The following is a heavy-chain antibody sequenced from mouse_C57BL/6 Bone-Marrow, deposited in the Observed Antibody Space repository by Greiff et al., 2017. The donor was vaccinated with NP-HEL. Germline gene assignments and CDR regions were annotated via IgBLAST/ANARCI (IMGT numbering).Heavy chain of an antibody. CDR3: ATRYYYGSSAYAMDY. V-gene: IGHV1-54*01. J-gene: IGHJ4*01. CDR2: INPRSGGT. D-gene: IGHD1-1*01. Sequence: QVQLQQSGAELVRPGTSVKVSCKASGYAFTNYLIEWVKQRPGQGLEWIGVINPRSGGTNYNEKFKGKATLTADKSSSTAYMQLSSLTSEDSAVYFCATRYYYGSSAYAMDYWGQGTSVTVSS. CDR1: GYAFTNYL.